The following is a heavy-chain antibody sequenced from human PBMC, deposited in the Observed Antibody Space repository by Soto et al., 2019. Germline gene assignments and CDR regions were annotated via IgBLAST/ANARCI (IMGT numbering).Heavy chain of an antibody. CDR1: GYTFTSHD. V-gene: IGHV1-8*01. CDR2: MNPNSGHT. D-gene: IGHD2-2*01. J-gene: IGHJ4*02. Sequence: ASVKVSCKASGYTFTSHDINWMRQTTGQGLEWMGWMNPNSGHTNYAQKFQGRVTMTRDTSISTAYMELTNLRSEDTAIYYCASDLSTNWGQGTLVTVSS. CDR3: ASDLSTN.